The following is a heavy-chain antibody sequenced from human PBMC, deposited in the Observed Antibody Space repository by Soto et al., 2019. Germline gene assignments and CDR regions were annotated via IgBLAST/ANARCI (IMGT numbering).Heavy chain of an antibody. D-gene: IGHD4-4*01. V-gene: IGHV1-69*06. CDR3: ARVNVGNSESWFDY. CDR2: FIPMFDTA. CDR1: GGTFSTFG. Sequence: SVKVSCKASGGTFSTFGVSWVRQAPGQGLEWMGGFIPMFDTAHYPPKFQGRLTITADKSTGTAYMELASLRSQDTAVYYCARVNVGNSESWFDYGGQGPPATVSS. J-gene: IGHJ4*02.